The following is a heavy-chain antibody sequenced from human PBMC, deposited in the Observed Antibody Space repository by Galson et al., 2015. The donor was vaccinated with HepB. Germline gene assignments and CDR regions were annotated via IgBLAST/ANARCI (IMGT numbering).Heavy chain of an antibody. CDR2: ISYDGNIK. Sequence: SLRLSCAASGFTFRNSGMHWVRQAPGKGLEWVAVISYDGNIKFYVDSVKGRFIISRDNSKNTLFLQMSSLSAEDTAVYYCAKDMEYYNDGRSIAFDYWGQGTVVTVSS. CDR1: GFTFRNSG. J-gene: IGHJ4*02. V-gene: IGHV3-30*18. CDR3: AKDMEYYNDGRSIAFDY. D-gene: IGHD3-22*01.